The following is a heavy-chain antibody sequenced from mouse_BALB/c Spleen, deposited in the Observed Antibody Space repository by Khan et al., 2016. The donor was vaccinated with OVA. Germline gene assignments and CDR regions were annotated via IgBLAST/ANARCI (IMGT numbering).Heavy chain of an antibody. CDR1: GYTFSSYW. Sequence: QVRLQQSGGDLMKPGASVKISCKATGYTFSSYWIEWVKQRPGHGLEWIGQIFPGSVSTTYNEKFKGKATFTADTSSNTAYMQHNSLTSEDSAVYYCARGGDEGFAYWGQGTLVTVSA. V-gene: IGHV1-9*01. CDR3: ARGGDEGFAY. CDR2: IFPGSVST. D-gene: IGHD2-13*01. J-gene: IGHJ3*01.